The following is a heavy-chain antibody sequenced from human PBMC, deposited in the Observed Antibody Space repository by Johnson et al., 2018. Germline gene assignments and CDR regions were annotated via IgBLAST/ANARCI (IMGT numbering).Heavy chain of an antibody. CDR3: AKDITTSRRGSLAAFDI. CDR1: GFTFDDFT. CDR2: ISWNSGSI. Sequence: VQLVQSGGAVVQPGRSLRLSCAASGFTFDDFTMHWVRQVPGKGLEWVSGISWNSGSIGYADSVNGRFTISRDNAKNSLYLQMNSLRAEDTAVYYCAKDITTSRRGSLAAFDIWGQGTMVTVSS. V-gene: IGHV3-9*01. D-gene: IGHD1-26*01. J-gene: IGHJ3*02.